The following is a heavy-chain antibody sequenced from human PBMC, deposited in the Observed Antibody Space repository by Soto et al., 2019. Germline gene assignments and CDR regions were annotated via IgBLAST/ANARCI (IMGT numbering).Heavy chain of an antibody. V-gene: IGHV3-9*01. CDR2: ISWNSGSI. Sequence: EVQLVESGGGLVQPGRSLRLSCAASGFTFDDYAMHWVRQAPGKGLEWVSGISWNSGSIGYADCVKGRFTISRDNAKNSLYLQMNSLRAEDTALYYCAKDFSPSGSSSPSFDYWGQGTLVTVSS. J-gene: IGHJ4*02. D-gene: IGHD6-6*01. CDR1: GFTFDDYA. CDR3: AKDFSPSGSSSPSFDY.